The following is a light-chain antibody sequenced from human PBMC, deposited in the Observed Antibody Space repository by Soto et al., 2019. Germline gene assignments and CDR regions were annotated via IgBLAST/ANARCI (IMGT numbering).Light chain of an antibody. CDR3: CPYAGTATV. CDR2: EGT. J-gene: IGLJ1*01. CDR1: NSDVESYNL. Sequence: QSALTQPASVSGSPGQSITISCTGTNSDVESYNLVSWFRQHPGEAPKLIVYEGTKRPSGVSNRFSGSKSGNPASLTISGLQAEDEANYYCCPYAGTATVFGTGTKVTVL. V-gene: IGLV2-23*03.